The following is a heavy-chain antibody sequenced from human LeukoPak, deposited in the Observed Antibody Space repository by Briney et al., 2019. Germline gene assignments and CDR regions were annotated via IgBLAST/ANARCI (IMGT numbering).Heavy chain of an antibody. CDR1: GGSFSGYY. D-gene: IGHD6-19*01. Sequence: SETLSLTCAVYGGSFSGYYWSWIRQPPGKGLEWIGEINHSGSTNYNPSLKSRVTISVDTSKNQFSLKLSSVTAADTAVYYCARGRGYSSGWYAMGENYYYGMDVWGQGTTVTVSS. CDR2: INHSGST. V-gene: IGHV4-34*01. CDR3: ARGRGYSSGWYAMGENYYYGMDV. J-gene: IGHJ6*02.